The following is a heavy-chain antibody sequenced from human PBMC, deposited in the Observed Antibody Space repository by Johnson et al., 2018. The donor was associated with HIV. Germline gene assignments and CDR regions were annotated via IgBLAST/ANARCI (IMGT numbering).Heavy chain of an antibody. V-gene: IGHV3-11*04. J-gene: IGHJ3*02. CDR1: GFTFTDYQ. D-gene: IGHD5-24*01. CDR2: ISWNSGSI. CDR3: AREPPVEMATHDAFDI. Sequence: QVRLVESGGGLVKPGGSLRLSCAASGFTFTDYQMSWIRQAPGKGLEWVSGISWNSGSIGYADSVKGRFTISRDNAKKSLFLQMNSLRAEDTAVYYCAREPPVEMATHDAFDIWGQGTMVTVSS.